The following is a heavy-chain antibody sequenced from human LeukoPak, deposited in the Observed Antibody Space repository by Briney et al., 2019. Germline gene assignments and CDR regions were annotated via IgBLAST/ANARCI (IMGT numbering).Heavy chain of an antibody. CDR3: ARGGLYDFCSGGYGMDV. J-gene: IGHJ6*02. V-gene: IGHV4-34*01. CDR1: GVSFSGYY. Sequence: GTLSLTCAVYGVSFSGYYWSWVRQPPGKGLEWIGEINHSGSTNYNPSLTSRVAISVDTSKHQFSLKLSSVTAADTAVYYCARGGLYDFCSGGYGMDVWGQGTTVTVSS. CDR2: INHSGST. D-gene: IGHD3-3*01.